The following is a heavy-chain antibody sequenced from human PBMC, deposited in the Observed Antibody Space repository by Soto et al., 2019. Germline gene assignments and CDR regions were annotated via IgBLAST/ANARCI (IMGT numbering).Heavy chain of an antibody. CDR3: ARVQWFGMDGRY. D-gene: IGHD3-10*01. J-gene: IGHJ4*02. V-gene: IGHV4-34*02. CDR2: INHSAST. CDR1: GGSFSGYY. Sequence: QVQLQQWGAGLLKPSETLSLTCAVYGGSFSGYYWSWIRQPPGKGLEWIGEINHSASTIYNPSLESRVPISVDTSKNQFSLKLSSVTAADTAVYYWARVQWFGMDGRYWGQGTLVTVSS.